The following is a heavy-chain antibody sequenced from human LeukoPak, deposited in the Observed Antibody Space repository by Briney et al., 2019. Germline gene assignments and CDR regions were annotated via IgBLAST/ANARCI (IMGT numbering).Heavy chain of an antibody. V-gene: IGHV3-21*01. CDR1: GFTFSSYN. CDR2: ISSTSSYI. Sequence: GGSLRLSCAASGFTFSSYNMNWVRQAPGKGLEWAASISSTSSYIYYADSVRGRFTISRDNAKNSLYLQMNSLRAKDTAVYYCASYGDYSDAFDIWGQGTMVTVSS. J-gene: IGHJ3*02. CDR3: ASYGDYSDAFDI. D-gene: IGHD4-17*01.